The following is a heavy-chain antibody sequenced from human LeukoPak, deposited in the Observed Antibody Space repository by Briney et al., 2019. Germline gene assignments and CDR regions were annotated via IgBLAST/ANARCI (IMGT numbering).Heavy chain of an antibody. Sequence: ATVKVSCKASGYTFTGYYMHWVRQAPGQGLEWMGWINPNSGGTNYAQKFQGRVTMTRDTSISTAYMELSRLRSDDTAVYYCARDIWFGELTDAFDIWGQGTMVTVSS. V-gene: IGHV1-2*02. J-gene: IGHJ3*02. D-gene: IGHD3-10*01. CDR2: INPNSGGT. CDR1: GYTFTGYY. CDR3: ARDIWFGELTDAFDI.